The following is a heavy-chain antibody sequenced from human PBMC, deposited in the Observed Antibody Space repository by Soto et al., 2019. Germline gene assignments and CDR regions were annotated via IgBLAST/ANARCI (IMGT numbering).Heavy chain of an antibody. Sequence: SETLSLTCAVSGGSISSGGYSWSWILHPPGKGLEWIGYIYHSGSTYYNPSLKSRVTISVDRSKNQFSLKLSSVTAADTAVYYCARHGIPYDFWSDYYLYNWFDPWGQGTLVTVSS. D-gene: IGHD3-3*01. V-gene: IGHV4-30-2*01. CDR2: IYHSGST. CDR1: GGSISSGGYS. J-gene: IGHJ5*02. CDR3: ARHGIPYDFWSDYYLYNWFDP.